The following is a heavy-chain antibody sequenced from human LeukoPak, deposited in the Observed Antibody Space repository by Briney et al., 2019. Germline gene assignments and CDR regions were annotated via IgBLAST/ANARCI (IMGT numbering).Heavy chain of an antibody. V-gene: IGHV3-30*02. CDR3: ARGYVSGSYYGLEGY. CDR1: GFTFSSYG. Sequence: SGGSLRLSCAASGFTFSSYGMHWVRLAPGKGLEWVAFIRYDGSNKYYADSVKGRFTISRDNSKNTLYLQMNSLRAEDTAVYYCARGYVSGSYYGLEGYWGQGTLVTVSS. D-gene: IGHD3-10*01. J-gene: IGHJ4*02. CDR2: IRYDGSNK.